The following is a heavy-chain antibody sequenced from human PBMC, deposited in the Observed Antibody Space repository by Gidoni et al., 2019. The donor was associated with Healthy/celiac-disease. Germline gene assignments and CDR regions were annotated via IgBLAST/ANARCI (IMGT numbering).Heavy chain of an antibody. CDR2: ISAYTVNT. Sequence: QVQLVQSGAEVRKPGASVKVSCKASGYTFTSDGISWVRQAPGQGLEWMGWISAYTVNTNYAQKLQGRVTMTTDTSTSAAYMALRSLRSDDTAVYYCARLVSLTHYYYYGMDVWGQGTTVTVSS. V-gene: IGHV1-18*04. CDR1: GYTFTSDG. D-gene: IGHD2-15*01. J-gene: IGHJ6*01. CDR3: ARLVSLTHYYYYGMDV.